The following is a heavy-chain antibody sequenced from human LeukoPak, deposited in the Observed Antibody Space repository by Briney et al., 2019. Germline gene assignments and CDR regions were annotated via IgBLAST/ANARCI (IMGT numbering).Heavy chain of an antibody. D-gene: IGHD5-18*01. Sequence: GGSQTLFCTASGFLLCIYSMHWARDSRGEGVEGGSYISSSSSDIYYADSVKGRFTISRDNAKNSLYLQMNSLRAEDAAVYYCARDRMDTLDGMDVWGKGTTVTVSS. CDR2: ISSSSSDI. CDR1: GFLLCIYS. V-gene: IGHV3-21*01. CDR3: ARDRMDTLDGMDV. J-gene: IGHJ6*04.